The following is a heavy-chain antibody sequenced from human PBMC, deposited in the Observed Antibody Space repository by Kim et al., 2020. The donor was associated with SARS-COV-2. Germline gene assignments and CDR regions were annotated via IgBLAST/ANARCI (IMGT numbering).Heavy chain of an antibody. Sequence: SETLSLTCTVSGGSISSYYWSWIRQPPGKGLEWIGYIYYSGSTNYNPSLKSRVTISVDTSKNQFSLKLSSVTAADTAVYYCARVAGFLGPCGGDCYKWGHYFDYWGQGTLVTVSS. J-gene: IGHJ4*02. V-gene: IGHV4-59*01. CDR1: GGSISSYY. CDR3: ARVAGFLGPCGGDCYKWGHYFDY. CDR2: IYYSGST. D-gene: IGHD2-21*02.